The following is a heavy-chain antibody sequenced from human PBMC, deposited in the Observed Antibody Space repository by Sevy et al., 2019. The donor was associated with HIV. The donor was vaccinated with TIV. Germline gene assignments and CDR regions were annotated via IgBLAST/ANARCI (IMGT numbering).Heavy chain of an antibody. V-gene: IGHV3-23*01. CDR1: GFTFSTYA. J-gene: IGHJ6*02. Sequence: GGSLRLSCAASGFTFSTYAMSWVRQAPGKGLEWVSAISGSGGSTYYADSMEGRFIISRDKSKNTLYLQMNSLRAEDKAVYYCAKGDSTFYGLDVWGQGTTVTVSS. CDR3: AKGDSTFYGLDV. D-gene: IGHD6-13*01. CDR2: ISGSGGST.